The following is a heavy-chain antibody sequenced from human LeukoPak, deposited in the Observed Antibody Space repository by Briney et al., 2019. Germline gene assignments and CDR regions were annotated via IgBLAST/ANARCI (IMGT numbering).Heavy chain of an antibody. CDR2: INQDGREK. V-gene: IGHV3-7*05. J-gene: IGHJ4*02. CDR1: GFTFSSAW. CDR3: ARWAY. Sequence: GGSLRLSCATSGFTFSSAWMYWVRQAPGKGVECVATINQDGREKEYMDSVKGRFPISRDNPKNSVYLQMNSLRAEDTAVYYCARWAYWGPGTLVSVSS.